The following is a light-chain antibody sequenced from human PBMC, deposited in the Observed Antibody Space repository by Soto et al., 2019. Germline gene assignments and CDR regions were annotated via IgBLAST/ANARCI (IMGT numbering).Light chain of an antibody. CDR1: SSDVGGYNH. V-gene: IGLV2-14*01. J-gene: IGLJ1*01. CDR3: NSHTSSNTRV. Sequence: QSVLTQPASVSGSPGQSITISCTGTSSDVGGYNHVSWYQHHPGKAPKLTIYEVSNRPSGVSNRFSGSKSGNTASLTISGLQADDEADYYCNSHTSSNTRVFGTGTKVTVL. CDR2: EVS.